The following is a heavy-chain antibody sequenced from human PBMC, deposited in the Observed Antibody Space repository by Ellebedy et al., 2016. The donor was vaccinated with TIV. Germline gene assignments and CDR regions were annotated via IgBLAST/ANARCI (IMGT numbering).Heavy chain of an antibody. CDR1: GGSISSSPYY. CDR3: GRYSASSGN. J-gene: IGHJ4*02. CDR2: LSHSGNT. D-gene: IGHD1-26*01. V-gene: IGHV4-39*01. Sequence: MPSETLSLTCTVSGGSISSSPYYWAWIRQPPGKGLEWIASLSHSGNTYYSSSLKSRVSISVDTSKNQFSLNLSSVTAADTAVYYCGRYSASSGNWGKGTLVIVSS.